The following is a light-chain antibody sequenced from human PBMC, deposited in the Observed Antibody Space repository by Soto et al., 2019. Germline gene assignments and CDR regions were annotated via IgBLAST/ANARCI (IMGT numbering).Light chain of an antibody. CDR1: KLGDKY. V-gene: IGLV3-1*01. J-gene: IGLJ2*01. Sequence: SYELTQPPSVSVSPGQTASITCSGDKLGDKYACWYQQKPGQSPVLVIYQDSKRPSGIPERFSGSNSGNTATLTISGTQAXXXADYYCQAWDSSTRVVFGGGTKLTVL. CDR2: QDS. CDR3: QAWDSSTRVV.